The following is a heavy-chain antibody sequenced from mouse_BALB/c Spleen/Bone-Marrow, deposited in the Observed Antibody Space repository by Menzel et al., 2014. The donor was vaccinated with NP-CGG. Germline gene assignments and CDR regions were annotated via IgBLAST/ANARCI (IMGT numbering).Heavy chain of an antibody. D-gene: IGHD1-1*01. J-gene: IGHJ4*01. CDR2: ISNGGGST. CDR3: ARRRSLYYAMDY. CDR1: GFTFSDYY. V-gene: IGHV5-12*02. Sequence: EVMLVESGGGLVQPGGSLKLSCATSGFTFSDYYMYWVRQTPEKRLEWVAYISNGGGSTYYPDTVKGRFTISRDNAKNTLYLQMSRLKSEDTAMYYCARRRSLYYAMDYWSQGTSVTVSS.